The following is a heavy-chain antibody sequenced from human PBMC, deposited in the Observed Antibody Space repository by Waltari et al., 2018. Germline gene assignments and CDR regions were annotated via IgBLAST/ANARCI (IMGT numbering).Heavy chain of an antibody. CDR2: IYYSGST. Sequence: QLQLQESGPGLVKPSETLSLTCTVSGGSISSSSYYWGWIRQPPGQGLEWIGSIYYSGSTYYNPSLKSRVTISVDTSKNQFSLKLSSVTAADTAVYYCATPGGIAVAGTAEGAFDIWGQGTMVTVSS. D-gene: IGHD6-19*01. CDR1: GGSISSSSYY. CDR3: ATPGGIAVAGTAEGAFDI. J-gene: IGHJ3*02. V-gene: IGHV4-39*01.